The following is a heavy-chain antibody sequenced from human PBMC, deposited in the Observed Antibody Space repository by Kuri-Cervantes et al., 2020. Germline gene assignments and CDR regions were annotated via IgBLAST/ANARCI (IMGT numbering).Heavy chain of an antibody. Sequence: SETLSLTCTVSGGSISRSNYYWGWIRQPPGKGLEWIGSIYYSGSPYYNPSLKSRVTISVDTSKNQFSLKLSSVTAADTAVYYCARRVVGAKGFDYWGQGTLVTVSS. J-gene: IGHJ4*02. CDR2: IYYSGSP. CDR1: GGSISRSNYY. D-gene: IGHD1-26*01. V-gene: IGHV4-39*01. CDR3: ARRVVGAKGFDY.